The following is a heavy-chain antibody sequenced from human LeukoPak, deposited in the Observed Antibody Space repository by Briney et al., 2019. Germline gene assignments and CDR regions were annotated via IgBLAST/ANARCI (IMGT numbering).Heavy chain of an antibody. Sequence: GGSLRLSCAASGFTFSSYAMHWVRQAPGKGLEYVSAISSNGGSTYYANSVKGRFTISRENSKNTLYLQMGSLRAEDMAVYYCARWGRGGSCYFDYWGQGTLVTVSS. CDR1: GFTFSSYA. V-gene: IGHV3-64*01. J-gene: IGHJ4*02. CDR2: ISSNGGST. D-gene: IGHD2-15*01. CDR3: ARWGRGGSCYFDY.